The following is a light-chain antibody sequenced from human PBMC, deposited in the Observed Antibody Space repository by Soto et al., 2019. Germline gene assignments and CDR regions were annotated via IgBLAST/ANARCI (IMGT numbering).Light chain of an antibody. J-gene: IGLJ3*02. CDR1: SSDIGGYDY. CDR2: DVI. V-gene: IGLV2-14*03. CDR3: GLFTSSATWV. Sequence: QSALTQPASVSGSPGQSITISCTGTSSDIGGYDYVSWYQQHPGKAPKLLISDVINRPSGVPDRFSGSKSGNTPSLTISGLQAEDEADYYCGLFTSSATWVFGGGTKLTVL.